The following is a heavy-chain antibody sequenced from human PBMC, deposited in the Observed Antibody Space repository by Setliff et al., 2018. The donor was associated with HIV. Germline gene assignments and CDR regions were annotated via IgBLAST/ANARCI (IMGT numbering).Heavy chain of an antibody. J-gene: IGHJ1*01. CDR2: IYYSGTT. D-gene: IGHD2-21*02. Sequence: SETLSLTCSVSGGSINSDNYYWGWIRQAPGKGLEWIGSIYYSGTTYYNPSLRGRVTISVDRSRNQFSLTLNSVTAADTATHYCASRGIVVVTMSMPDEFFVHWGHGTLVTVSS. CDR3: ASRGIVVVTMSMPDEFFVH. CDR1: GGSINSDNYY. V-gene: IGHV4-39*01.